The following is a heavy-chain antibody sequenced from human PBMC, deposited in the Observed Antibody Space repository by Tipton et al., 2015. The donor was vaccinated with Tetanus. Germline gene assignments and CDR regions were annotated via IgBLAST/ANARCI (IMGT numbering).Heavy chain of an antibody. CDR1: GGPIRDSDYY. Sequence: GLVKPSETLSLTCSVSGGPIRDSDYYWGWVRLPPGKGLEWIAGIYYSGNSYYNPTFQSRVTISVDTSKNQVSLKLSSVTAADTAVDYCARVYCSGGSCYDGWGDCGQGTLVTVSS. J-gene: IGHJ4*02. CDR2: IYYSGNS. CDR3: ARVYCSGGSCYDGWGD. D-gene: IGHD2-15*01. V-gene: IGHV4-39*01.